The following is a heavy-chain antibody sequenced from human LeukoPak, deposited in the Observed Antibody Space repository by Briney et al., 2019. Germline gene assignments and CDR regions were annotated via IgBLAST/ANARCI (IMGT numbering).Heavy chain of an antibody. CDR1: GFTFSNAW. CDR2: IKSRTDGGTT. CDR3: ARDLPGWGGSYYPNFFDY. Sequence: GGSLRLSCAASGFTFSNAWMSWVRQAPGKGLEWVGRIKSRTDGGTTDYAAPVKGRFTISRDNAKNSLYLQMNSLRAEDTAVYYCARDLPGWGGSYYPNFFDYWGQGTLVTVSS. J-gene: IGHJ4*02. D-gene: IGHD1-26*01. V-gene: IGHV3-15*01.